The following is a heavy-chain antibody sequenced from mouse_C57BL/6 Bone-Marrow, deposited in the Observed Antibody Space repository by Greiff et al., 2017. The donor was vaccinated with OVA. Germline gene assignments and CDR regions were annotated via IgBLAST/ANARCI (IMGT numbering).Heavy chain of an antibody. Sequence: VQLQQSGTVLARPGASVKMSCKTSGYTFNSYWMHWVKQRPGQGLEWIGTIYPGNSDTSYNQKFKGKAKLTAVQSASTAYMELSILTNEDSAVYYCTRKERRIDCWGQGTTLTVSS. CDR3: TRKERRIDC. CDR2: IYPGNSDT. CDR1: GYTFNSYW. J-gene: IGHJ2*01. V-gene: IGHV1-5*01.